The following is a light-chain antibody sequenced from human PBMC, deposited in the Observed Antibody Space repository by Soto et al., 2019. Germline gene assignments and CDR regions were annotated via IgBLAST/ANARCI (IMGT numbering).Light chain of an antibody. CDR3: TSYTTSSTYV. Sequence: QSALTQPASVSGSPGQSIAISCTGTSSDVGGYNYVSWYLQHPGKAPKLMLYDVTNRPSGVSDRFSGSKSGNTASLTISGLQAEDEADYYCTSYTTSSTYVFGTGTKLTVL. V-gene: IGLV2-14*01. J-gene: IGLJ1*01. CDR2: DVT. CDR1: SSDVGGYNY.